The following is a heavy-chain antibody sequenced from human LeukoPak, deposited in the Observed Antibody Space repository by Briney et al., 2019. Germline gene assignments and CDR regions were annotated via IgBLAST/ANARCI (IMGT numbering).Heavy chain of an antibody. V-gene: IGHV1-69*13. J-gene: IGHJ6*02. CDR2: IIPIFGTA. Sequence: SVKVSCKASGGTFSSYAISWVRQAPGQGLEWMGGIIPIFGTANYAQKFQGRDTITADESTSTAYMELSSLRSEDTAVYYCASISWESSGYYYGMDVWGQGTTVTVSS. CDR3: ASISWESSGYYYGMDV. CDR1: GGTFSSYA. D-gene: IGHD3-22*01.